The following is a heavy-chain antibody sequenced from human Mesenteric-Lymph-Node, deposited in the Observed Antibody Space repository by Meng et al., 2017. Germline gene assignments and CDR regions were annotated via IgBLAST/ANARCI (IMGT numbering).Heavy chain of an antibody. CDR2: VWYDGSNK. Sequence: GESLKISCAASGFSFSTYGMHWVRQAPGKGLEWVAVVWYDGSNKYYGDSVKGRFTISRDNSKNTLYLQMNSLRGEDTAVYYCAKMSRSVVVTADNWFDPWGQGTLVTVSS. CDR3: AKMSRSVVVTADNWFDP. V-gene: IGHV3-33*06. D-gene: IGHD2-21*02. J-gene: IGHJ5*02. CDR1: GFSFSTYG.